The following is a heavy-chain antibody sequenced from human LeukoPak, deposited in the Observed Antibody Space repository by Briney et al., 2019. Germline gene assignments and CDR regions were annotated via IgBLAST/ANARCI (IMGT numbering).Heavy chain of an antibody. V-gene: IGHV4-61*02. D-gene: IGHD3-16*01. CDR2: IYISGST. J-gene: IGHJ3*02. CDR1: GGSISSGSYY. Sequence: SQTLSLTCTVSGGSISSGSYYWSWIRQPAGKGLEWIGRIYISGSTKYNPSLKSRVTISVDTSKNQFSLKVRSVTAADTAVYFCARAPSEGGTDDAFDMWGQGTMVTVSS. CDR3: ARAPSEGGTDDAFDM.